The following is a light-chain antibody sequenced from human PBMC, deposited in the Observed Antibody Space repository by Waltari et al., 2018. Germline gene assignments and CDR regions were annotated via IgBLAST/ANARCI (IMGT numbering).Light chain of an antibody. CDR2: GAS. CDR1: QSISGA. V-gene: IGKV3-20*01. CDR3: QHYVRLPVT. Sequence: EIVLTQSPGTLSLSPGERATISCRARQSISGALSWYQQKPGQAPRLLIYGASNRATGIPDRFSGSGSGTEFSLTVSRLEPEDFAVYYCQHYVRLPVTFGQGTRVEI. J-gene: IGKJ1*01.